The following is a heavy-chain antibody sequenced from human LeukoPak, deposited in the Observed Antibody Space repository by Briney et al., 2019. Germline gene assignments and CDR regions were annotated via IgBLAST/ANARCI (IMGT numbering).Heavy chain of an antibody. CDR2: ISGSGSSS. CDR3: AKRRDGFDI. Sequence: PGGSLRLSCAASGFTFSSYRMNWVRQAPGKGLEWVSAISGSGSSSYYADSVKGRFTISRDNSKSTLYLQMDSLRAEDTAVYYCAKRRDGFDIWGRGTMVTVSS. J-gene: IGHJ3*02. CDR1: GFTFSSYR. V-gene: IGHV3-23*01.